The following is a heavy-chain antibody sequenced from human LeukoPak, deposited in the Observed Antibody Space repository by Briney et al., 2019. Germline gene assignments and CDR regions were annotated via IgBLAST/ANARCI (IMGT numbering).Heavy chain of an antibody. CDR1: GLPIGDFA. CDR3: ARESGKFDY. J-gene: IGHJ4*02. V-gene: IGHV3-43*02. Sequence: GGSLRLSCVASGLPIGDFAMHWVRQAPGQGLEWVSLISGDGVSTFFADSVKGRFSISRDNSKNSLFLEMSSLRTEDTATYYCARESGKFDYWGQGTLVAVSS. CDR2: ISGDGVST.